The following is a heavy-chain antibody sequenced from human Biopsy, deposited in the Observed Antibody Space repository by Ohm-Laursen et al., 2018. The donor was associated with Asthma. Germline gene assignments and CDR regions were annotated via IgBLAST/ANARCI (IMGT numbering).Heavy chain of an antibody. D-gene: IGHD3-10*01. V-gene: IGHV1-18*01. J-gene: IGHJ6*02. Sequence: GSSVKVSCKTSGYTFSSAGITWVRQAPGQGLEWMGWISVYNGNTKVAQKLQDRVTMITDTSTSTAYMELRSLRSDDTAVYFCARAVDYSHYYGIDVWGQGTTGTVS. CDR1: GYTFSSAG. CDR3: ARAVDYSHYYGIDV. CDR2: ISVYNGNT.